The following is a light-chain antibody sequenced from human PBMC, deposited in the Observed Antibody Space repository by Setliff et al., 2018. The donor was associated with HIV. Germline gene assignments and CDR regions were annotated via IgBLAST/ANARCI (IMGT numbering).Light chain of an antibody. Sequence: QAVVTQEPSLTVSPGGTVTITCGSITGTVTSGHYPYWFQQKPGQAPRTLIYDTSNKHSWTPARFSGSLLGGKADLTLSGAQPEDEAAYFCFLTYSGARRVFGGGTKVTVL. CDR2: DTS. J-gene: IGLJ3*02. CDR1: TGTVTSGHY. V-gene: IGLV7-46*01. CDR3: FLTYSGARRV.